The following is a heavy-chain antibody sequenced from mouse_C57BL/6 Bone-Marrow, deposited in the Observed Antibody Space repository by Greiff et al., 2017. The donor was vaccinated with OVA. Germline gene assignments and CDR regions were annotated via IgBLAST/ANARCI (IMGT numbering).Heavy chain of an antibody. D-gene: IGHD2-3*01. J-gene: IGHJ4*01. V-gene: IGHV1-26*01. CDR1: GYTFTDYY. CDR3: ARSGGYYLWDY. Sequence: EVQLQQSGPELVKPGASVKISCKASGYTFTDYYMNWVKQSHGKSLEWIGDINPNNGGTSYNQKFKGKATLTVDKSSSTAYMELRSLTSEDSAVYYCARSGGYYLWDYWGQGTSVTVSS. CDR2: INPNNGGT.